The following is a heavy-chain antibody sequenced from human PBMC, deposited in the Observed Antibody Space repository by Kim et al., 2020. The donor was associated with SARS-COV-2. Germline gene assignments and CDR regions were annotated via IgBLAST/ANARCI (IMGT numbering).Heavy chain of an antibody. J-gene: IGHJ5*02. CDR1: GGSIRSGGYY. CDR3: SRVHQDNYGYCWFYP. V-gene: IGHV4-31*03. D-gene: IGHD5-18*01. Sequence: SETLSLTCTVSGGSIRSGGYYWSWIRQHPGKGLEWIGYIYYSGSTYYNPSLKSRVTISVDTSKNQLSLKLSSVTAADTAGYYCSRVHQDNYGYCWFYPWG. CDR2: IYYSGST.